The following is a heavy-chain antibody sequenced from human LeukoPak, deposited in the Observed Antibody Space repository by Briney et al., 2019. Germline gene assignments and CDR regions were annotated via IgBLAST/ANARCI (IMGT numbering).Heavy chain of an antibody. J-gene: IGHJ4*02. D-gene: IGHD1-26*01. CDR3: ARVRKHSSCFDY. CDR1: GFTLSTYE. Sequence: GGSLRLSCAAAGFTLSTYEMNWVRQAPGKGLEWVSYIRSSGSTIHYADSVKGRFTISRDNAKNSLYLQMCSLRAEDTAVYYCARVRKHSSCFDYWGQGTLVTVSS. CDR2: IRSSGSTI. V-gene: IGHV3-48*03.